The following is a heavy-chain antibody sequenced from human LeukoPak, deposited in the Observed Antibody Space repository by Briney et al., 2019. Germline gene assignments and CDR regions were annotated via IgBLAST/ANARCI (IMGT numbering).Heavy chain of an antibody. V-gene: IGHV3-48*02. CDR3: ARGYCSGGTCSYGMDV. CDR1: GFTFSSHS. Sequence: TGGSLRLSCAASGFTFSSHSMNWVRQAPGKGLEWVSYVSGSSSTIYYAYSVKGRFAISRDNAKTSLYLQMNSLRDEGTAVYYCARGYCSGGTCSYGMDVWGQGTTVTVSS. D-gene: IGHD2-15*01. J-gene: IGHJ6*02. CDR2: VSGSSSTI.